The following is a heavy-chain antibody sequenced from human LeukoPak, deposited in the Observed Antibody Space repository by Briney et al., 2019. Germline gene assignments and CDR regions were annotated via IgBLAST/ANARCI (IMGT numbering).Heavy chain of an antibody. Sequence: ASVKVSCKASGYTFTDYYIHWVRQAPGQGLEWMGWINPSGGSTSYAQNFQGRVTMTRDTSTSTVSMELSSLRSDDTAVYYCARVGVAGPFDYWGQGTLVTVSS. CDR2: INPSGGST. J-gene: IGHJ4*02. CDR3: ARVGVAGPFDY. V-gene: IGHV1-46*01. D-gene: IGHD6-19*01. CDR1: GYTFTDYY.